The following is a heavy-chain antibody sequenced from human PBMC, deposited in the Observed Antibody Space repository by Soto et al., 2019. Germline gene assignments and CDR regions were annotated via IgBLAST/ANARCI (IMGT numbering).Heavy chain of an antibody. Sequence: LSLTCTVSGGSISTYYWSWIRQPPGKGLEWIGYINYSGRTNYNPSLKSRVTMSLDTSKNQFSLKLRSVTAADTALFYCARYAGSSWFDYWGQGTLVTVSS. CDR1: GGSISTYY. J-gene: IGHJ4*02. CDR3: ARYAGSSWFDY. D-gene: IGHD6-13*01. V-gene: IGHV4-59*01. CDR2: INYSGRT.